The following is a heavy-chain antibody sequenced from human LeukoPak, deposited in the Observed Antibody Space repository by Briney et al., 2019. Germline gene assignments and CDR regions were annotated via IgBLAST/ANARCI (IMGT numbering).Heavy chain of an antibody. CDR3: ARVANEGYRYKDRFDY. V-gene: IGHV1-24*01. CDR1: GYTLTELS. D-gene: IGHD3-16*02. Sequence: GASVKVSCKVSGYTLTELSMHWVRQAPGKGLEWMGGFDPEDGETIYAQKFQGRVTMTEDTSTDTAYMELSSLRSEDTAVYYCARVANEGYRYKDRFDYWGQGTLVTVSS. J-gene: IGHJ4*02. CDR2: FDPEDGET.